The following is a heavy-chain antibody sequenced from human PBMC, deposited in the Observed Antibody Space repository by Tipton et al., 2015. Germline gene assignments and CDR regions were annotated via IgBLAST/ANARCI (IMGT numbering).Heavy chain of an antibody. D-gene: IGHD1-26*01. J-gene: IGHJ3*02. Sequence: WVRQAPGKGLEWVGRIKSETDGGTTDYAVPVKGRFTISRDDSKNTLYLQMNSLKTEDTAVFYCTTDSGSYDAFDIWGQGTLVTVSS. CDR3: TTDSGSYDAFDI. V-gene: IGHV3-15*07. CDR2: IKSETDGGTT.